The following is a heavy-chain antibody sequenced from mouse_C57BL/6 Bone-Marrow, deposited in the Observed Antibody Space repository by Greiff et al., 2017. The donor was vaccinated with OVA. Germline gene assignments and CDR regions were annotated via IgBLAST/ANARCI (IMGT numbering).Heavy chain of an antibody. V-gene: IGHV1-72*01. CDR3: ARRGSNYWYFDV. D-gene: IGHD1-1*01. Sequence: QVQLQQPGAELVKPGASVKLSCKASGYTFTSYWMHWVKQRPGRGLEWIGRIDTNRGGTKYNEKFKSKATLTVDKPSSTAYMQLSSLTSEDSAVYYGARRGSNYWYFDVWGTGTTVTVSS. J-gene: IGHJ1*03. CDR2: IDTNRGGT. CDR1: GYTFTSYW.